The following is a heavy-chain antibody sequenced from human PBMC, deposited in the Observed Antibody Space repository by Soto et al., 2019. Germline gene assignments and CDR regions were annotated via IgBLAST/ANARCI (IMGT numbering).Heavy chain of an antibody. Sequence: SETLSLTSTFSGASFSSGSYYWSWIRHPPGKGLEWIGYIYYSGSTYYNPSLKSRVTISVDTSKNQFSLKLSSVTAADTAVYYCAREPLDDSSGYYIDYWGQGTLVTVSS. CDR1: GASFSSGSYY. CDR3: AREPLDDSSGYYIDY. J-gene: IGHJ4*02. V-gene: IGHV4-61*01. CDR2: IYYSGST. D-gene: IGHD3-22*01.